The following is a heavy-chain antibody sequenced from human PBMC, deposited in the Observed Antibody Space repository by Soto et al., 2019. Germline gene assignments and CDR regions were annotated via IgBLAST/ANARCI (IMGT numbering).Heavy chain of an antibody. CDR1: GFTFFSYG. D-gene: IGHD2-2*01. CDR3: AREVGDFDS. J-gene: IGHJ4*02. V-gene: IGHV3-33*01. Sequence: QVQLVESGGGVVQPGRSLRLSCAASGFTFFSYGMHWVRQAPGKGLEWVAVIWYDGSNTYYADSVKGRFTISRDNSKNTLYLQMNSLRAEDKAVYYCAREVGDFDSWGQGTLVTVSS. CDR2: IWYDGSNT.